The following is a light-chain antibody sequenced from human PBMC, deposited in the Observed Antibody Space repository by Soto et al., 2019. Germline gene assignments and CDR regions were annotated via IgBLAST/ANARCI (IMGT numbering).Light chain of an antibody. CDR1: SSDVGGYNY. J-gene: IGLJ3*02. V-gene: IGLV2-14*01. Sequence: QSALTQSASVSGSPGQSITISCTGTSSDVGGYNYVSWYQQHPGKAPKLIIYDVSNRPSGVSTRFSGSKSGNTASLTISGLQAEDEPDYSSSSYTSTNSWVFGGGTKLTVL. CDR3: SSYTSTNSWV. CDR2: DVS.